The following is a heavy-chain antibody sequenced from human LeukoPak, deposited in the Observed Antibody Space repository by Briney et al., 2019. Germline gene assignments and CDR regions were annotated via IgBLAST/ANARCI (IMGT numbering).Heavy chain of an antibody. J-gene: IGHJ3*02. V-gene: IGHV4-39*07. CDR2: IYYSGTT. D-gene: IGHD4-17*01. CDR3: ARFDGAPAMTTVTTDAFDI. Sequence: SETLSLTCTVSGGSISSSNNYWGWIRQPPGKGLEWIGNIYYSGTTYYNPSLPSLKSRVTILVDTSKNQFSLKLRSVTAADTAVYYCARFDGAPAMTTVTTDAFDIWGQGTMVTVSS. CDR1: GGSISSSNNY.